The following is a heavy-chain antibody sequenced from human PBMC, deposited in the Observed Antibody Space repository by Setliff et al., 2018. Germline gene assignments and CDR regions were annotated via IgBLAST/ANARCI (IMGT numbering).Heavy chain of an antibody. CDR2: IIHRGST. V-gene: IGHV4-34*12. CDR3: ARSFSRAEKFLLDY. J-gene: IGHJ4*02. CDR1: GGSFSGYY. Sequence: SETLSLTCAVYGGSFSGYYWSWIRQPPGKRLEWIGEIIHRGSTNYNPSLKSRFTISMDTSKNQFSLKVSSVTAADTAVYYCARSFSRAEKFLLDYWGQGALFTVSS.